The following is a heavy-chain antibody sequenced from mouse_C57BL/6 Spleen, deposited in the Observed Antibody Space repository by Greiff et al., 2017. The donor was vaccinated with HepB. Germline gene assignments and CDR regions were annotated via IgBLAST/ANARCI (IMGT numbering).Heavy chain of an antibody. CDR2: INPYNGDT. CDR1: GYSFTGYF. Sequence: EVQLQQSGPELVKPGDSVKISCKASGYSFTGYFMNWVMQSHGKSLEWIGRINPYNGDTFYNQKFKGKATLTVDKSSSTAHMELRSLTSEDSAVYYCARATTVVKGFAYWGQGTLVTVSA. D-gene: IGHD1-1*01. V-gene: IGHV1-20*01. J-gene: IGHJ3*01. CDR3: ARATTVVKGFAY.